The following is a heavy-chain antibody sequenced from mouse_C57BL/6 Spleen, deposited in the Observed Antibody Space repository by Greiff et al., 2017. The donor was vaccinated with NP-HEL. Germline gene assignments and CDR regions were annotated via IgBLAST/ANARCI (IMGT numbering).Heavy chain of an antibody. CDR2: ISSGGDYI. Sequence: EVQLVESGEGLVKPGGSLKLSCAASGFTFSSYAMSWVRQTPEKRLEWVAYISSGGDYIYYADTVKGRFTISIDHARNTLYQQMSSMKSEDTAMYYCTRMTNDCVDYWGQGTTLTVSS. D-gene: IGHD2-12*01. CDR1: GFTFSSYA. V-gene: IGHV5-9-1*02. CDR3: TRMTNDCVDY. J-gene: IGHJ2*01.